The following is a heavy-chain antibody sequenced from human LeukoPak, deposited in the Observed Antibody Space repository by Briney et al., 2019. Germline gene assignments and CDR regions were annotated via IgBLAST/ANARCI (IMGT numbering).Heavy chain of an antibody. Sequence: GRSLRLSCAASGFTFSSYGMHWVRQAPGKGLEWVTVIWYDGSNKYYADSVKGRFTTSRDNSKNTLYLQMNSLRAEDTAVYYCAKDPSGRWSGSYVDYWGQGTLVTVSS. V-gene: IGHV3-33*06. CDR1: GFTFSSYG. CDR2: IWYDGSNK. J-gene: IGHJ4*02. D-gene: IGHD1-26*01. CDR3: AKDPSGRWSGSYVDY.